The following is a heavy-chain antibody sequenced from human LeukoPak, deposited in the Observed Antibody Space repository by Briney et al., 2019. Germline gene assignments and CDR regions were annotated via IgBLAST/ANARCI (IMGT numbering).Heavy chain of an antibody. Sequence: SETLSLTCGVSGGSISTTNWWTWVRQPPGEGLEWIGEVHLSGRTPYNPSLESRVTMSVDMSENHITLRLTSVTGADTAVYYCAREGGPYRPFDYWGQGTLVTVSS. CDR1: GGSISTTNW. V-gene: IGHV4-4*02. CDR2: VHLSGRT. J-gene: IGHJ4*02. CDR3: AREGGPYRPFDY.